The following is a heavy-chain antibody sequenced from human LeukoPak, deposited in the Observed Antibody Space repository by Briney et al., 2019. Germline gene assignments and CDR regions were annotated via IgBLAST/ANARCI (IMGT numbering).Heavy chain of an antibody. CDR3: ARHPVTGTTLSGY. D-gene: IGHD1-1*01. Sequence: PSETLSLTCAVYGGSFSGYYWSWIRQPPRKGLGWSGEINDSGSTNYNPSLKSRVTMSVDTSKNQFSLKLSSVTAADTAVYYCARHPVTGTTLSGYCGQGTLATLYS. CDR1: GGSFSGYY. J-gene: IGHJ4*02. CDR2: INDSGST. V-gene: IGHV4-34*01.